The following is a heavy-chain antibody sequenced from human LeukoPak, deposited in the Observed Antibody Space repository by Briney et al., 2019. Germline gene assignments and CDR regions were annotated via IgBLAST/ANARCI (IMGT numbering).Heavy chain of an antibody. CDR3: ARGRYCSSTSCYYFDY. J-gene: IGHJ4*02. CDR2: IIPIFGTA. D-gene: IGHD2-2*01. Sequence: SVKVSCKASGGAFSSYAISWVRQAPGQGLEWMGGIIPIFGTANYAQKFQGRVTITADESTSTAYMELSSLRSEDTAVYYCARGRYCSSTSCYYFDYWGQGTLVTVSS. V-gene: IGHV1-69*13. CDR1: GGAFSSYA.